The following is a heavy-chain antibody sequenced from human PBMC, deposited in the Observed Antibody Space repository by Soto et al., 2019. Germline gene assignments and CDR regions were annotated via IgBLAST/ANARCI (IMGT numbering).Heavy chain of an antibody. Sequence: GGSLRLSCAASGFSFSNYAMHWVRQAPGKGLEWVAVIWYDGSNKYYADSVKGRFTISKDNSQTTVYLQMNSLRAEDTAVHYWARDPYGGSRYYFGSWGQGTLGAVSS. CDR3: ARDPYGGSRYYFGS. CDR1: GFSFSNYA. J-gene: IGHJ4*02. V-gene: IGHV3-33*01. D-gene: IGHD1-26*01. CDR2: IWYDGSNK.